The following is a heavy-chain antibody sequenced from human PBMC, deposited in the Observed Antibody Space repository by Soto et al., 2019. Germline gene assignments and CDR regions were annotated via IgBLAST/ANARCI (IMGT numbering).Heavy chain of an antibody. CDR3: ARSYSYGFGY. V-gene: IGHV3-48*01. CDR1: GFLLSSYS. CDR2: IGTGTRTT. Sequence: EVQLVESGGGLVQPGGSLRLSCAVSGFLLSSYSMSWVRQAPGKGLEWVSYIGTGTRTTYYADSVKGRFTISRDNGKNSLFLQMNSLRAEDTALYYCARSYSYGFGYWGQGTLVTVSS. J-gene: IGHJ4*02. D-gene: IGHD5-18*01.